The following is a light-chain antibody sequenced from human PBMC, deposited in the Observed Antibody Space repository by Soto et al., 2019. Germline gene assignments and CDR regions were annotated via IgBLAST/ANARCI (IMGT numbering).Light chain of an antibody. CDR3: QQFNNFPLT. J-gene: IGKJ4*01. Sequence: ALQLTQSPSSLSASVGDRVRIFCRASQGVSSALAWYQQKPGKAPELLIYGVSSLESGVPSRISGTGSGTDFTLTISSLQPEDFATYYCQQFNNFPLTFGGGTKVEIK. V-gene: IGKV1D-13*01. CDR2: GVS. CDR1: QGVSSA.